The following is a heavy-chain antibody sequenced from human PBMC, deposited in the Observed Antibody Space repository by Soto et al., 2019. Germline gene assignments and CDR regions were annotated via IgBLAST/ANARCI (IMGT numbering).Heavy chain of an antibody. J-gene: IGHJ3*01. CDR1: GFTFDDYA. V-gene: IGHV3-9*01. CDR2: ISWNSGII. Sequence: EMQLVESGGVLVQPGRSLRLSCAASGFTFDDYAMHWVRQPPGTGLEWVAGISWNSGIIQYADSVKGRFTISRASAKNSLFLQMNSLKPEDTALYYCTKDIECGGRHLNHAFDVWGQGTMVSVSS. D-gene: IGHD2-21*01. CDR3: TKDIECGGRHLNHAFDV.